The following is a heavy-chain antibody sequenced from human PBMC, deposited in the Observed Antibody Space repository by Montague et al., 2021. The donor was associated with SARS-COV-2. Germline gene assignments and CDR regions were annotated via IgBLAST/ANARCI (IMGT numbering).Heavy chain of an antibody. Sequence: SETLSLTCTVSGGSMNSYYWSWIRQPPGKGLEWIGYIFYSGDTNNNPSLKSRVTISVDTSKNQFSLKLTSVTAADTAVYYCARESGFLDAFDNWGQGTMITVSS. CDR2: IFYSGDT. V-gene: IGHV4-59*01. J-gene: IGHJ3*02. CDR3: ARESGFLDAFDN. CDR1: GGSMNSYY. D-gene: IGHD1-14*01.